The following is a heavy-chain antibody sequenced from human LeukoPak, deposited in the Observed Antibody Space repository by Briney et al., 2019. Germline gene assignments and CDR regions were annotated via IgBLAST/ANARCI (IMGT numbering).Heavy chain of an antibody. CDR2: IYTSGST. CDR1: GGSISSGSYY. J-gene: IGHJ5*02. V-gene: IGHV4-61*02. D-gene: IGHD2-21*01. CDR3: ARACGGWGFDR. Sequence: PSETLSLTCTVSGGSISSGSYYWSWIRQPAGKGLEWIGRIYTSGSTNYNPSLKSRVTISVDTSKNQFSLKLSSVTAADTAVYYCARACGGWGFDRWGQGTLVTVSS.